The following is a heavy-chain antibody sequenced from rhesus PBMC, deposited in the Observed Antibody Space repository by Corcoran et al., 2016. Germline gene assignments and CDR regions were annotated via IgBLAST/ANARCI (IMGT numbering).Heavy chain of an antibody. V-gene: IGHV3-119*01. CDR3: AAAIAAAGTGIDY. CDR1: GFTFSSYW. J-gene: IGHJ4*01. D-gene: IGHD6-25*01. CDR2: ISSDGSST. Sequence: EVQLVESGGGLVQPGGSLRLSCAASGFTFSSYWMYWVRQAPGKGLEWVSRISSDGSSTSYPDSVKGRFTISRENAKNSLYLQMNSLRAEDTAVYYCAAAIAAAGTGIDYWGQGVLVTVSS.